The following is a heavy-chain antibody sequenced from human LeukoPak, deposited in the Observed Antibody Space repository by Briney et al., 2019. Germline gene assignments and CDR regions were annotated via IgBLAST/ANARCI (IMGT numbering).Heavy chain of an antibody. V-gene: IGHV3-33*06. Sequence: PGGSLRLSCVASGFTFRSYGMHWVRQAPGKGLEWLSLLWYDGSNEYYADSVKGRFTISRDNSKNTLYLQMNSLRAEDTAVYYWAKGMTTGPRSVYHYMDVWGKGTTVTVSS. D-gene: IGHD4-17*01. CDR2: LWYDGSNE. CDR3: AKGMTTGPRSVYHYMDV. J-gene: IGHJ6*03. CDR1: GFTFRSYG.